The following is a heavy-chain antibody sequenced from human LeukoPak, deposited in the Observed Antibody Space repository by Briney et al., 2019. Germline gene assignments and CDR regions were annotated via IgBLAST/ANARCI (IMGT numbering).Heavy chain of an antibody. CDR1: GLTFSDYA. V-gene: IGHV3-23*01. J-gene: IGHJ4*02. Sequence: GGSLRLSCAVSGLTFSDYAMTWVRQAPGKGLEWVSVISGSGGNTYYADSVKGRFTISRDNSKNTLNLQMNSLRAEDTAVYYCAKGNYFDYWGQGTLVTVSS. CDR3: AKGNYFDY. CDR2: ISGSGGNT.